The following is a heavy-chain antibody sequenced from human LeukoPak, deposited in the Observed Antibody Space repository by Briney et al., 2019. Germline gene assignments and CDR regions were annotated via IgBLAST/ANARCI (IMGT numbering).Heavy chain of an antibody. J-gene: IGHJ4*02. V-gene: IGHV3-23*01. CDR3: ARGRSSGWYVSRY. CDR2: ISAGGGST. D-gene: IGHD6-19*01. Sequence: PGGSLRLSCAASGFTFSTYAMSWVRQAPGKGLEWVSAISAGGGSTFYADSVKGRFTISRDNAKNSLYLQMNSLRAEHTAVYYCARGRSSGWYVSRYWGQGTLVTVSS. CDR1: GFTFSTYA.